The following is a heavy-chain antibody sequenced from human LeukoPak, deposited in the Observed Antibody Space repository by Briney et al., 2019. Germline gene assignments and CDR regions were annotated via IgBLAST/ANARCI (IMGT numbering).Heavy chain of an antibody. CDR3: ARDAGMSSGSYYNAPTNFDY. CDR2: IYTSGST. CDR1: GGSISGYY. Sequence: SETLSLSCTVSGGSISGYYWSWIRHPAGKGLEWIGRIYTSGSTNYNPSLKSRVTMSVDTSKNQFSLKLSSVTAADTAVYYCARDAGMSSGSYYNAPTNFDYWGQGTLVTVSS. J-gene: IGHJ4*02. V-gene: IGHV4-4*07. D-gene: IGHD3-10*01.